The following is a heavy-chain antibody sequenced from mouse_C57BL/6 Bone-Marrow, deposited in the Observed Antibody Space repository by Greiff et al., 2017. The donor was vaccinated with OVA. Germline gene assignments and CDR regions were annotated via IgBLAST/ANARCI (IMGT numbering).Heavy chain of an antibody. D-gene: IGHD1-1*01. J-gene: IGHJ2*01. V-gene: IGHV1-75*01. CDR3: ARQGVGLYYGYYFDY. Sequence: VQLQQSGPELVKPGASVKISCKASGYTFTDYYINWVKQRPGQGLEWIGWIFPGSGSTYYNEKFKGKATLTVDKSSSTAYMLLSSLTSEDSAVYFCARQGVGLYYGYYFDYWGQGTTLTVSS. CDR1: GYTFTDYY. CDR2: IFPGSGST.